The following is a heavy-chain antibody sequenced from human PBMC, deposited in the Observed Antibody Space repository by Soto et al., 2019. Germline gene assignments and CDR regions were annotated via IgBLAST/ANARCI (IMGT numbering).Heavy chain of an antibody. V-gene: IGHV3-48*02. J-gene: IGHJ4*02. Sequence: EVQLVESGGGLVQPGGSLRLSCAASGFTFSSYGMNWVRQAPGKGLEWVSYISSSSSTIYYADSVKGRFTISRDNAKNSLYLQMNSLRDEDTAVYYCARVRSVQRASFLDYWGQGTLVTVSS. CDR3: ARVRSVQRASFLDY. CDR1: GFTFSSYG. D-gene: IGHD1-1*01. CDR2: ISSSSSTI.